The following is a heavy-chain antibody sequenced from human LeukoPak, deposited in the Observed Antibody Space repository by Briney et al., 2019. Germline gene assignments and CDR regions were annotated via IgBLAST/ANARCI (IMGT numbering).Heavy chain of an antibody. CDR1: GYTFTGYY. V-gene: IGHV1-2*02. Sequence: ASVKVSCKASGYTFTGYYMHWVRQAPGQGLEWMGWINPNSGGTNYAQKFQGRVTMTRDTSISTAYIELSRLRSDDTAVYYCARDIAAAGTNYYYGMDVWGQGTTVTVSS. D-gene: IGHD6-13*01. J-gene: IGHJ6*02. CDR2: INPNSGGT. CDR3: ARDIAAAGTNYYYGMDV.